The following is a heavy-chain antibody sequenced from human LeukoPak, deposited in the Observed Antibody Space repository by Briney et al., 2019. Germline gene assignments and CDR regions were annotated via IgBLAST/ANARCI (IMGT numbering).Heavy chain of an antibody. J-gene: IGHJ5*02. V-gene: IGHV4-30-4*01. CDR2: IYYSGST. CDR1: GGSISSGDYY. D-gene: IGHD3-16*01. CDR3: ASPMITFGGVIGH. Sequence: PSETLSLTCTVSGGSISSGDYYWSWIRQPPGKGLEWIGYIYYSGSTYYNPSLESRVTISVDTSKNQFSLKLSSVTAADTAVYYCASPMITFGGVIGHWGQGTLVTVSS.